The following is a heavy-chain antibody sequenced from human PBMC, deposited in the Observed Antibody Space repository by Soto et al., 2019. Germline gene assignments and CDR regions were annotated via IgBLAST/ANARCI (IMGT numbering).Heavy chain of an antibody. D-gene: IGHD5-12*01. Sequence: SETLSLTCTVSGGSINSGDYYWSWIRQPPGKGLEWIGYIYYSGSTYYNPSLKSRVTISVDTSKNQFSLKLSSVTAADTAVYYCARDRGGYSFYYGMDVWGQGTTVTVSS. V-gene: IGHV4-30-4*01. CDR1: GGSINSGDYY. CDR3: ARDRGGYSFYYGMDV. CDR2: IYYSGST. J-gene: IGHJ6*02.